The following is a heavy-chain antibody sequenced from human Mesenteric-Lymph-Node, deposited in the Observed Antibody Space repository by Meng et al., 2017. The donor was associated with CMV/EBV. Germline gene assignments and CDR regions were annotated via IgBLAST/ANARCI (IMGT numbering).Heavy chain of an antibody. CDR2: LSFDGSNT. V-gene: IGHV3-30*04. Sequence: GGSLRLSCAASGFFFSSYAMHWVRQSPGKGLEWVAVLSFDGSNTFYADSVKGRFTISRDSAKNSLFLQMNSLRAEDTAVYYCARGKYNWNYLFDYWGQGTLVTVSS. J-gene: IGHJ4*02. CDR3: ARGKYNWNYLFDY. CDR1: GFFFSSYA. D-gene: IGHD1-7*01.